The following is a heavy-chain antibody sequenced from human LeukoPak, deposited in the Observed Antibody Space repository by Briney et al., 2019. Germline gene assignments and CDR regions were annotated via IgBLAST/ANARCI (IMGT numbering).Heavy chain of an antibody. J-gene: IGHJ4*02. D-gene: IGHD3-9*01. CDR1: GFTFSSYG. V-gene: IGHV3-23*01. CDR3: AKRFRRYFDWLPRDGGFDY. CDR2: ISGSGGST. Sequence: PGGSLRLSCAASGFTFSSYGMSWVRQAPGKGLEWVSAISGSGGSTYYADSVKGRFTISRDNSKNTLYLQMNSLRAEDTAVYYCAKRFRRYFDWLPRDGGFDYWGQGTLVTVSS.